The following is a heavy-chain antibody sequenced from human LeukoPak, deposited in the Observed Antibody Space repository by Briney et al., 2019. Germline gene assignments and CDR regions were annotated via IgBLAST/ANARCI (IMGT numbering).Heavy chain of an antibody. Sequence: SETLSLTCTVSGGSISSYYWSWIRQPPGKGLEGIGYIYYSGSTNYNPSLKSRVTISVDTSKNQFSLKLSSVTAADTAVYSCARWGGVHQRSYFDYWGQGTLVTVSS. V-gene: IGHV4-59*01. CDR1: GGSISSYY. D-gene: IGHD3-16*01. CDR2: IYYSGST. J-gene: IGHJ4*02. CDR3: ARWGGVHQRSYFDY.